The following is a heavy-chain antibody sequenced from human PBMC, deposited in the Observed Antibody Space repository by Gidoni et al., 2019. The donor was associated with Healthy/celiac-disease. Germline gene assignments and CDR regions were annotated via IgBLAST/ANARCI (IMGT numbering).Heavy chain of an antibody. J-gene: IGHJ6*02. CDR3: TTDRDCSGGSCYSEYYYYYGMDV. CDR2: IKSKTDGGTT. D-gene: IGHD2-15*01. V-gene: IGHV3-15*01. Sequence: EVQLVESGGVLVKPGGSLRLSCAAYGFPFGNAWMRGVRKAPGKGLEGVGRIKSKTDGGTTDYAAPVKGRFTISRDESKNTLYLQMNSLKAEDTAVYYCTTDRDCSGGSCYSEYYYYYGMDVWGQGTTVTVSS. CDR1: GFPFGNAW.